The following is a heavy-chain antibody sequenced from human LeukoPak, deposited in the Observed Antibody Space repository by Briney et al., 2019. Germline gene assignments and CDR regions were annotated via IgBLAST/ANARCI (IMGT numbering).Heavy chain of an antibody. CDR3: ARGPAANSGNYYVGDY. J-gene: IGHJ4*02. Sequence: GGSLRLSCAASALTFSNYWMHWVRQAPGKGVVWVSRINTDGGTTSYADSVKGRFTISRDNAKNTLYLEMNSLGAEDTAVYYCARGPAANSGNYYVGDYWGQGTLVTVSS. D-gene: IGHD1-26*01. V-gene: IGHV3-74*01. CDR1: ALTFSNYW. CDR2: INTDGGTT.